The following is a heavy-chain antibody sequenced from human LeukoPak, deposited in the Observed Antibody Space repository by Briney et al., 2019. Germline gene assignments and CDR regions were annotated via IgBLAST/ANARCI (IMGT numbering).Heavy chain of an antibody. Sequence: SETLSLTCTVSGGSISSYYWSWIRQPPGKGLEWIGYIYYSGSTNYNPSLKSRVTISVDTSKSQFSLKLSSVTAADTAVYYCVASYGGYVLDYWGQGALVIVSS. CDR3: VASYGGYVLDY. J-gene: IGHJ4*02. D-gene: IGHD5-12*01. V-gene: IGHV4-59*01. CDR2: IYYSGST. CDR1: GGSISSYY.